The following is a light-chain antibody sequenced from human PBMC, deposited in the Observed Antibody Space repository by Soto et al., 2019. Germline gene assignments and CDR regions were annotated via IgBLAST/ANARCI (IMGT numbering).Light chain of an antibody. CDR1: SSNIGNNA. CDR3: AAWDDSLNGYV. Sequence: SVLPQPPSVSEVPRQRVTISCSGSSSNIGNNAVNWYQQLPGKAPKLLIYYDDLLPSGVSDRFSGSKSGTSASLAISGLQSEDEADYYCAAWDDSLNGYVFGTGTKVTVL. CDR2: YDD. J-gene: IGLJ1*01. V-gene: IGLV1-36*01.